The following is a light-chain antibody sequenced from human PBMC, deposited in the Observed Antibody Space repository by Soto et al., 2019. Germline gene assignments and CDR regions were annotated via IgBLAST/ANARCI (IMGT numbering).Light chain of an antibody. CDR3: QQYNSFPT. V-gene: IGKV1-5*03. Sequence: DIQMTQSPSTRSASVGDRVTITCRASHSISSWLAWYQQKPGKAPKLLIYKASSLESGVPSRFSGSGSGTAFTLTISSLQPDDFASYYCQQYNSFPTFGQGTKVEIK. J-gene: IGKJ1*01. CDR1: HSISSW. CDR2: KAS.